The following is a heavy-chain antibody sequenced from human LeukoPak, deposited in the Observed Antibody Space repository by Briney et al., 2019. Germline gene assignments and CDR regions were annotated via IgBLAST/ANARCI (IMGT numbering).Heavy chain of an antibody. Sequence: GGSLRLSCAASGFTFSSYAMSRVRQAPGKGLEWVSGISGSGGTTYSADSVRGRFTISRDDSKNTLYLQMNSLRAEDTAVYYCAKYPTTGYSYYFDYWGQGTLVTVSS. D-gene: IGHD3-9*01. CDR2: ISGSGGTT. V-gene: IGHV3-23*01. CDR1: GFTFSSYA. CDR3: AKYPTTGYSYYFDY. J-gene: IGHJ4*02.